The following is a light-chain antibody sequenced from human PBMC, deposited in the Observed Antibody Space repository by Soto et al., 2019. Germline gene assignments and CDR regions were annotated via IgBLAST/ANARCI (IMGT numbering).Light chain of an antibody. CDR2: SAS. CDR3: LQDHNFLT. Sequence: AIQMTQSPSSLSASVGDRVTITCRASQAIRNDLAWYQQKPGKAPKLLIYSASTLQSGVPSRFSGSGSGTDFALTISSLQPEDFATYHCLQDHNFLTVGPRTKVDIK. V-gene: IGKV1-6*01. CDR1: QAIRND. J-gene: IGKJ3*01.